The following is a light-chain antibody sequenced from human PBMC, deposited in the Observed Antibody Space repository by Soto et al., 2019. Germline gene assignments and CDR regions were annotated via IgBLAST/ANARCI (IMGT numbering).Light chain of an antibody. Sequence: DIQLTQSPSSLSASVGDRVTITSRASQSISRYLNWYQQKPGKAPTFLIYGASNLQDGVPSRFSGSGSGTDFTLTINSLQPEDFANYYCQQSYSTPFTFGPGTKVDIK. CDR2: GAS. CDR3: QQSYSTPFT. CDR1: QSISRY. V-gene: IGKV1-39*01. J-gene: IGKJ3*01.